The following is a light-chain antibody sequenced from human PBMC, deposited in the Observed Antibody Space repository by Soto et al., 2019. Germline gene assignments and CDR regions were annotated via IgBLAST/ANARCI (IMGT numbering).Light chain of an antibody. CDR2: GAS. J-gene: IGKJ4*01. V-gene: IGKV3-15*01. CDR3: QQYNNWPSLT. Sequence: MTQSPSTLSASVGDRVTITCRASQSVSSNLAWYQQKPGQAPRLLIYGASTRATGIPARFSGSGSGTEFTLTISSLQSEDFAVYYCQQYNNWPSLTFGGGTKVDIK. CDR1: QSVSSN.